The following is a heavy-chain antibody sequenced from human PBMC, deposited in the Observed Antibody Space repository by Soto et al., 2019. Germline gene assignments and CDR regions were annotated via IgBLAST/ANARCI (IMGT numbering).Heavy chain of an antibody. CDR3: ARGRVPAAMGIDP. J-gene: IGHJ5*02. Sequence: SETLSLTCAVYGGSFSGYYWSWIRQPPGKGLEWIGEINHSGSTNYNPSLKSRVTISVDTSKNQFSLKLSSVTAADTAVYYCARGRVPAAMGIDPWGQGTLVT. CDR2: INHSGST. CDR1: GGSFSGYY. D-gene: IGHD2-2*01. V-gene: IGHV4-34*01.